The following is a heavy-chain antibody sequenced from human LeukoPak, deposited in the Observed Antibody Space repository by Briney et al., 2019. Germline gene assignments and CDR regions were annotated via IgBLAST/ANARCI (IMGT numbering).Heavy chain of an antibody. CDR1: GFSINSGYY. CDR2: IYQNGRT. V-gene: IGHV4-38-2*02. J-gene: IGHJ4*02. D-gene: IGHD2-15*01. Sequence: SETLSLTCTVSGFSINSGYYWGWIRQPPGKEPERIGNIYQNGRTYYKLSLKSRVTISVDTSKNQFSLKMRSVTAADTAIYYCARVVVVATTPYFDCWGQGTLVTVSS. CDR3: ARVVVVATTPYFDC.